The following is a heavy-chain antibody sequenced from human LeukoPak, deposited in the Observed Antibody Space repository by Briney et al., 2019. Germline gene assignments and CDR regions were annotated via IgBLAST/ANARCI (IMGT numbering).Heavy chain of an antibody. CDR1: GYSFTSNY. CDR2: IYPRDGST. CDR3: ARDQEAFDY. V-gene: IGHV1-46*01. J-gene: IGHJ4*02. Sequence: ASVKVSCKASGYSFTSNYIHWVRQAPGQGLEWMGMIYPRDGSTSYAQKFQGRVTVTRDTSTSTAHMELSGLRSEDTAVYYCARDQEAFDYWGQGTPVTVSS.